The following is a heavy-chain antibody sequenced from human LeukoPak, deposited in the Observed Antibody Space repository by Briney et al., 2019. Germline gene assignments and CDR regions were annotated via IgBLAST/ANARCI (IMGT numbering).Heavy chain of an antibody. CDR1: GFTFSSYE. Sequence: GGSLRLSCAASGFTFSSYEMNWVRQAPGKGLEWVSYISSSGSTIYYADSVKGRFTISRDNAKNSLYLQMNILRAEDTAVYYCARSGVGGPYYYDSSGYGYWGQGTLVTVSS. D-gene: IGHD3-22*01. CDR3: ARSGVGGPYYYDSSGYGY. J-gene: IGHJ4*02. V-gene: IGHV3-48*03. CDR2: ISSSGSTI.